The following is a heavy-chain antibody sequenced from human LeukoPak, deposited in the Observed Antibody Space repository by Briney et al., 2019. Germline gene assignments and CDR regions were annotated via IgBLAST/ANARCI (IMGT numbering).Heavy chain of an antibody. J-gene: IGHJ3*02. CDR2: TRNKANSYTT. V-gene: IGHV3-72*01. D-gene: IGHD1-26*01. CDR3: ARGDSGSYGYDAFDI. Sequence: AGGSLRLSCAASGFTFSSYGMSWVRQAPGKGLEWVGRTRNKANSYTTEYAASVKGRFTISRDDSKNSLYLQMNSLKTEDTAVYYCARGDSGSYGYDAFDIWGQGTMVTVSS. CDR1: GFTFSSYG.